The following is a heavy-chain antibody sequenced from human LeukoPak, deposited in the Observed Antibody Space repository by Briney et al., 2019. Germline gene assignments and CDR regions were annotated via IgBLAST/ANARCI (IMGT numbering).Heavy chain of an antibody. Sequence: SETLSLTCTVSGGSISSYYWSWLRQPPGKGLEWIGYIYYSGSTNNNPYLKSRVTISVDTSRNQFSLKLSSVTAADTAGYYCARQESIVLVLGAFDIWGQGTMVTVSS. CDR3: ARQESIVLVLGAFDI. CDR1: GGSISSYY. V-gene: IGHV4-59*08. J-gene: IGHJ3*02. D-gene: IGHD2-15*01. CDR2: IYYSGST.